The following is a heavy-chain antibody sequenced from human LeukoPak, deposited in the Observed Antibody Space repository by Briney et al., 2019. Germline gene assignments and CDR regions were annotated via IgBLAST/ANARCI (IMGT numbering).Heavy chain of an antibody. D-gene: IGHD3-10*01. V-gene: IGHV4-39*01. Sequence: SETLSLTCTVSGASIISGNYFWGWVRQPPGKRLEWIGSWHHSGITDYNPSLKSRVTIVADTSKNQFSLKLASVAAADSAVYFCARQYEFWGQATLVTVSS. CDR2: WHHSGIT. CDR1: GASIISGNYF. J-gene: IGHJ4*02. CDR3: ARQYEF.